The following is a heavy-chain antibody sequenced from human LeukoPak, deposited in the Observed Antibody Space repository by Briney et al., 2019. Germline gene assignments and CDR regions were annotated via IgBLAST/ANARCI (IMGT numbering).Heavy chain of an antibody. CDR3: ARLNDYGDYYGMDV. D-gene: IGHD4-17*01. V-gene: IGHV4-34*01. CDR1: GGSFSGYY. CDR2: INHSGST. J-gene: IGHJ6*02. Sequence: SETLSLTCAVYGGSFSGYYWSWIRQPPGKGLEWIGEINHSGSTNYNPSLKSRDTISVDTSKNQFSLKLSSVTAADTAVYYCARLNDYGDYYGMDVWGQGTTVTVSS.